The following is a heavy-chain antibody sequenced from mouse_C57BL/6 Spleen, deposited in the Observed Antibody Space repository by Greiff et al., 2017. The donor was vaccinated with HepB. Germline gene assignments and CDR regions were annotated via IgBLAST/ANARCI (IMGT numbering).Heavy chain of an antibody. J-gene: IGHJ3*01. CDR3: ARDRDYYGSRAWFAY. CDR2: ISDGGSYT. Sequence: EVKLQESGGGLVKPGGSLKLSCAASGFTFSSYAVSWVRQTPEKRLEWVATISDGGSYTYYPDNVKGRFTISRDNAKNNLYLQMSHLKSEDTAMYYCARDRDYYGSRAWFAYWGQGTLVTVSA. V-gene: IGHV5-4*01. D-gene: IGHD1-1*01. CDR1: GFTFSSYA.